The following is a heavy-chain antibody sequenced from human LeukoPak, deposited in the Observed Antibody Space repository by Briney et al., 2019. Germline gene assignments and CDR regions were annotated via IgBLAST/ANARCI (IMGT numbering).Heavy chain of an antibody. CDR1: GGSISSYY. J-gene: IGHJ4*02. V-gene: IGHV4-59*01. CDR3: ARGTSSWPYYFDY. CDR2: IYHSGST. Sequence: SETLSLTCTVSGGSISSYYWTWIRQPSGKGLEYIGYIYHSGSTNYNPSLKSRVTISIDTSKSQFSLKLTSVTAADTAVYFCARGTSSWPYYFDYWGQGTLVTVSS. D-gene: IGHD6-13*01.